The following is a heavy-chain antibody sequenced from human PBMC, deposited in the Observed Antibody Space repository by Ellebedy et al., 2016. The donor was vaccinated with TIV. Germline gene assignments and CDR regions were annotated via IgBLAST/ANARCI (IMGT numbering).Heavy chain of an antibody. CDR2: INHSGST. CDR3: ARATFIAVAGTMYYYYGMDV. D-gene: IGHD6-19*01. Sequence: SETLSLTCTVSGGSISSYYWSWIRQPPGKGLEWIGEINHSGSTNYNPSLKSRVTVSVDTSKNQFSLKLSSVTAADTAVYYCARATFIAVAGTMYYYYGMDVWGQGTTVTVSS. V-gene: IGHV4-34*01. CDR1: GGSISSYY. J-gene: IGHJ6*02.